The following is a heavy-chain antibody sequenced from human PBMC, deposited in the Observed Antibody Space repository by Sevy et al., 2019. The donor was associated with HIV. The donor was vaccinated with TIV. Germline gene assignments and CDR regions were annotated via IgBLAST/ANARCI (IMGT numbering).Heavy chain of an antibody. CDR2: IYTSGST. Sequence: SETLSLTCTVSGGSISSYYWSWIRQPAGKGLEWIGRIYTSGSTNYNPSLKSRVTMSVDTSKNQFSLKLSSVTAADTAVYYRARSGLRFLEWVPIDYWGQGTLVTVSS. J-gene: IGHJ4*02. D-gene: IGHD3-3*01. V-gene: IGHV4-4*07. CDR1: GGSISSYY. CDR3: ARSGLRFLEWVPIDY.